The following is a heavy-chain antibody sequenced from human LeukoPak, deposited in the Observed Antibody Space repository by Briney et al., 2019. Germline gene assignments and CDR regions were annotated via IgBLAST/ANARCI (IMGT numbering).Heavy chain of an antibody. CDR1: GGTFSSYT. CDR3: ARDRGDIVVVPAATHFDY. V-gene: IGHV1-69*10. CDR2: IIPILGIA. J-gene: IGHJ4*02. D-gene: IGHD2-2*01. Sequence: SVKVSCKASGGTFSSYTISWVRQAPGQGLEWMGWIIPILGIANYAQKFQGRVTITADKSASTAYMELSSLRSEDTAVYYCARDRGDIVVVPAATHFDYWGQGTLVTVSS.